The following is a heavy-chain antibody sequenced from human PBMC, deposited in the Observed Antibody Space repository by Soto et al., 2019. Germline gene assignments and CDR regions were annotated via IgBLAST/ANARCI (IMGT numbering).Heavy chain of an antibody. CDR2: ISSNGGST. CDR3: ARGTTYKFSNCPMDV. CDR1: GFTFSSYA. Sequence: GGSLRLSCAASGFTFSSYAMHWVRQAPGKGLEYVSAISSNGGSTYYVNSVKGRFTISRDNSKNTLYLQMGSLRAEDMAVYYCARGTTYKFSNCPMDVWGKGTTVTVSS. V-gene: IGHV3-64*01. D-gene: IGHD4-4*01. J-gene: IGHJ6*03.